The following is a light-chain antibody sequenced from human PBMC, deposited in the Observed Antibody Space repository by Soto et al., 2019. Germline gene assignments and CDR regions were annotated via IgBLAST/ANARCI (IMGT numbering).Light chain of an antibody. J-gene: IGKJ5*01. CDR1: HSVSSSY. CDR3: QQYGGPPIT. CDR2: GAS. V-gene: IGKV3-20*01. Sequence: EIVLTQSPGTLSLSPGERATLSCRASHSVSSSYLAWYQQKSGQAPRLLIYGASSRATGIPDRFSGRGSGADFTLTINRLEPEDFAVYHCQQYGGPPITFGQGTRLEIK.